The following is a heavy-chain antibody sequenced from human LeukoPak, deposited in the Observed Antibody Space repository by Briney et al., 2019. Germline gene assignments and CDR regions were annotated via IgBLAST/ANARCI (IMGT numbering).Heavy chain of an antibody. CDR2: IVVGSGNT. Sequence: SVTVSCKASGFTFTSSAMQWVRQARGQRLEWIGWIVVGSGNTNYAQKFQERVTITRDMSTSTAYMELSSLRSEDTAVYYCAAFVGGSYEDYFDYWGQGTLVTVSS. J-gene: IGHJ4*02. D-gene: IGHD1-26*01. CDR1: GFTFTSSA. V-gene: IGHV1-58*02. CDR3: AAFVGGSYEDYFDY.